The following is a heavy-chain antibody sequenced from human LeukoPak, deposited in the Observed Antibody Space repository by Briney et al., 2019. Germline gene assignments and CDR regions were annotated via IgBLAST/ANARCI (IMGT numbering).Heavy chain of an antibody. D-gene: IGHD6-19*01. J-gene: IGHJ4*02. CDR3: VRHPQRSGWSRFDY. CDR1: GYSFTAYW. V-gene: IGHV5-51*01. Sequence: GESLKISGKVSGYSFTAYWIGWVRQMPGMGLEWVAITYPGHSNTVYRPSFQGQVTLSADTSISTAYLQWNSLGASDTAMYFCVRHPQRSGWSRFDYWGQGTLVTVSP. CDR2: TYPGHSNT.